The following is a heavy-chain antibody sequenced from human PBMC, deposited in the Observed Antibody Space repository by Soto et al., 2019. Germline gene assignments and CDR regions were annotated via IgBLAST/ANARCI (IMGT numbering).Heavy chain of an antibody. CDR1: VGSVSDNSDA. CDR2: TYYRSKWYN. Sequence: SQTLSISCAISVGSVSDNSDAWNWIRQSPSRGLEWLGRTYYRSKWYNDYAVSVKSRITVTPDTSKNQFSLHLNSVTPEDTAVYYWAREFPYYVSSDSYLDYWGQGALVTVSS. CDR3: AREFPYYVSSDSYLDY. J-gene: IGHJ4*02. V-gene: IGHV6-1*01. D-gene: IGHD3-16*01.